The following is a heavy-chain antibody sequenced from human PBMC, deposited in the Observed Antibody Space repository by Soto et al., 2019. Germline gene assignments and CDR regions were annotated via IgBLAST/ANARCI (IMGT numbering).Heavy chain of an antibody. Sequence: ASVKVSCKASGYTFTSYVIHWVRQAPGQRLEWMGWINAGNGNTKYSQKIQGRVTITRDTSASTAYMELSSLRSEDTAVYYCARAKLRYCSSTSCYDSASNYYYYGMDVWGQGTTVTVSS. D-gene: IGHD2-2*01. V-gene: IGHV1-3*01. CDR3: ARAKLRYCSSTSCYDSASNYYYYGMDV. CDR2: INAGNGNT. CDR1: GYTFTSYV. J-gene: IGHJ6*02.